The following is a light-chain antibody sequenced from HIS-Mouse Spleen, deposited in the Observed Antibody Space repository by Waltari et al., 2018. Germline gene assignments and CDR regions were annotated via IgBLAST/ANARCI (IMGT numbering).Light chain of an antibody. Sequence: IQMTQSQSSLSASVDKRVTITSRAIQSIRSNLNWYQHKPAKAPNLLIYAAPSLQSGVSSMFSGSGSETAFTLTICSLQPEDHATYCCQQSHSTPRTFGQGTKVEMK. CDR1: QSIRSN. V-gene: IGKV1-39*01. CDR2: AAP. J-gene: IGKJ1*01. CDR3: QQSHSTPRT.